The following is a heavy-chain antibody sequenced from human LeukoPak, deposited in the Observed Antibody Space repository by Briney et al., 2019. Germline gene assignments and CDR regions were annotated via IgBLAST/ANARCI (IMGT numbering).Heavy chain of an antibody. D-gene: IGHD5-24*01. Sequence: SVKVSCKASGGTFSSYAISWVRQAPGQGLEWMGGIIPIFGTANYAQKFQGRVTITADKSTSTAYMGLSSLRSEDTAVYYCARSRGDGYNWYFDYWGQGTLVTVSS. CDR1: GGTFSSYA. CDR3: ARSRGDGYNWYFDY. CDR2: IIPIFGTA. V-gene: IGHV1-69*06. J-gene: IGHJ4*02.